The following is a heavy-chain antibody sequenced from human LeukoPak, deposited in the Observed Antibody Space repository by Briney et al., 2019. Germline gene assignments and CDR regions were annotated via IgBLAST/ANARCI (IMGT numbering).Heavy chain of an antibody. CDR3: ASTARLFQH. CDR1: GGSISSFY. CDR2: IFHNGDI. D-gene: IGHD6-25*01. V-gene: IGHV4-59*08. Sequence: SETLSLTCTVSGGSISSFYWSWIRQSPGKGLECIGYIFHNGDINYNPSLKSRVTITMDTSKNQFSLRPSSVTAADTAVYFCASTARLFQHWGQGALVTVSS. J-gene: IGHJ4*02.